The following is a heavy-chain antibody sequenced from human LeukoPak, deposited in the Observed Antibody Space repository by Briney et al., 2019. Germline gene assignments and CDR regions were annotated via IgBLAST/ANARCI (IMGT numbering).Heavy chain of an antibody. CDR3: AKSGSYPGAYYFDY. V-gene: IGHV4-34*01. CDR2: INHSGST. J-gene: IGHJ4*02. CDR1: GGSFSSYY. D-gene: IGHD1-26*01. Sequence: PSETLSLTCAVYGGSFSSYYWSWIRQPPGKGLEWIGEINHSGSTNYNPSLKSRVTISVDTSKNQFSLKLSSVTAADTAVYYCAKSGSYPGAYYFDYWGQGTLVTVSS.